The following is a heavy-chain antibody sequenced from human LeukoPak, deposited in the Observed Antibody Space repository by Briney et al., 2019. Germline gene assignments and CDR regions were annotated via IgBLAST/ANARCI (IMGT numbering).Heavy chain of an antibody. CDR1: GGAISSYY. CDR2: VSYSGST. D-gene: IGHD3-10*01. J-gene: IGHJ6*02. Sequence: PSETLSLTRTVSGGAISSYYWSWIRQPPGKGLEWIGHVSYSGSTNYNPSLKSRVTISVDTSKNQFSLKLTSVTAADTAMYYCARVPRGDYYYGMDVWGQGTTVTVSS. CDR3: ARVPRGDYYYGMDV. V-gene: IGHV4-59*01.